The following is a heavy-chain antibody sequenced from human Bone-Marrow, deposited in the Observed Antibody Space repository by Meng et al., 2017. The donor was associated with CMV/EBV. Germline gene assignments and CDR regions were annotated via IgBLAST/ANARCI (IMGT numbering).Heavy chain of an antibody. J-gene: IGHJ4*01. CDR1: GFSFSSYG. D-gene: IGHD6-19*01. CDR2: IRYDGSNK. V-gene: IGHV3-30*02. CDR3: AKDTSGWTNHFDH. Sequence: GGSLRLSCAASGFSFSSYGIHWVRQAPGRGLEWVAFIRYDGSNKYYADSVKGRFTISRDNSKNTLYLQMNSLRVEDTAVYYCAKDTSGWTNHFDHWGHGTRVTVCS.